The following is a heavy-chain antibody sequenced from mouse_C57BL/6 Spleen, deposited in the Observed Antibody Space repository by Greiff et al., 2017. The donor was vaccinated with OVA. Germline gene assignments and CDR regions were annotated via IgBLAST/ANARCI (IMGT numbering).Heavy chain of an antibody. CDR3: APIYDGYYAWFAY. Sequence: VKLQESGPELVKPGASVKISCKASGYAFSSSWMNWVKQRPGKGLEWIGRIYPGDGDTNYNGKFKGKATLTADKSSSTAYMQLSSLTSEDSAVYFCAPIYDGYYAWFAYWGQGTLVTVSA. J-gene: IGHJ3*01. V-gene: IGHV1-82*01. CDR2: IYPGDGDT. D-gene: IGHD2-3*01. CDR1: GYAFSSSW.